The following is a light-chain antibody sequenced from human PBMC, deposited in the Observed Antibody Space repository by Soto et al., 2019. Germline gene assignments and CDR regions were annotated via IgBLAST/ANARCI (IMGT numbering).Light chain of an antibody. J-gene: IGLJ2*01. CDR3: AAWDDNLRGYWV. V-gene: IGLV1-47*02. CDR2: TDN. Sequence: QSVLTQPPSASGTPGQRVTISCSGATSNIGSNYVYWYQHLPGTATKLLIYTDNERPSGVPARFSGSKSGASASLAISGLRSEDEADYYCAAWDDNLRGYWVFGGGTKLTVL. CDR1: TSNIGSNY.